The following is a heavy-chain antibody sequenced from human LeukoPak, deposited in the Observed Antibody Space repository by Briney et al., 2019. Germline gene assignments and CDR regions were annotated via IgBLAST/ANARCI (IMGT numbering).Heavy chain of an antibody. J-gene: IGHJ6*03. V-gene: IGHV1-8*01. CDR1: GYTFTSYD. CDR3: ARGLFYPRFWPYYYYYYMDV. D-gene: IGHD3-3*01. CDR2: MNPNSGNT. Sequence: ASVTVSFKASGYTFTSYDINWVRQATGQGLEWMGWMNPNSGNTGYAQKFQGRVTMTRNTSISTAYMELSSLRSEDTAVYYCARGLFYPRFWPYYYYYYMDVWGKGTTVTVSS.